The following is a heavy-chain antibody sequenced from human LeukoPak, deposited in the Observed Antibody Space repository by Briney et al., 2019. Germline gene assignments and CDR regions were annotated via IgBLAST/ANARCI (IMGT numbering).Heavy chain of an antibody. CDR2: INPSGGST. CDR1: GGTFSSYA. Sequence: ASVKVSCKASGGTFSSYAISWVRQAPGRGLEWMGIINPSGGSTSYAQKFQGRVTMTRDTSISTAYMELSRLRSDDTAVYYCARDWGYSYGDDYWGQGTLVTVSS. CDR3: ARDWGYSYGDDY. D-gene: IGHD5-18*01. J-gene: IGHJ4*02. V-gene: IGHV1-46*01.